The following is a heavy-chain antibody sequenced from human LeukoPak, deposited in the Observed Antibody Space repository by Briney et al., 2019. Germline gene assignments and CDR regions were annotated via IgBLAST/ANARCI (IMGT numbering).Heavy chain of an antibody. J-gene: IGHJ2*01. D-gene: IGHD5-18*01. Sequence: SETLSLTCAVYGGSFSGYYWSWLRQPPGKGLEWIGEINRSGSTNYNPSLKSRVTISADTSKNQFSLKLSSVTAADTAVYYCARGRGAAMVRQWFFDLWGRGTLVTVSS. CDR3: ARGRGAAMVRQWFFDL. CDR2: INRSGST. CDR1: GGSFSGYY. V-gene: IGHV4-34*01.